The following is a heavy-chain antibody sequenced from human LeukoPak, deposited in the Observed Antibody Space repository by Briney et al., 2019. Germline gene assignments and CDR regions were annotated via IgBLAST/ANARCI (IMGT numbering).Heavy chain of an antibody. J-gene: IGHJ4*02. D-gene: IGHD3-10*01. CDR3: ARVGIRGVIFF. Sequence: SETLSLTCTVSGGSISSYYWSWIRQPPGKGLEWIGYIYYSGSTNYNPSLKSRVTISVDTSKNQFSLKLSSVTAADTAVYYCARVGIRGVIFFWGQGTLVTVSS. CDR2: IYYSGST. V-gene: IGHV4-59*01. CDR1: GGSISSYY.